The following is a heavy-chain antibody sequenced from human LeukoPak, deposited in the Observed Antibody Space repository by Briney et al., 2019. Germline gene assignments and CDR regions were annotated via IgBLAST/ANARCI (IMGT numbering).Heavy chain of an antibody. CDR3: GKEVERHFDLKY. Sequence: GGSLRLSCAASGLTSGIYAMSWVRQAPGKGLEWVSAFSGGGDSFYAASVRGRFTVSADTSRNILYLQMNSLRAEDTAVYYCGKEVERHFDLKYWGQGTPVTVSS. V-gene: IGHV3-23*01. CDR1: GLTSGIYA. D-gene: IGHD2/OR15-2a*01. J-gene: IGHJ4*02. CDR2: FSGGGDS.